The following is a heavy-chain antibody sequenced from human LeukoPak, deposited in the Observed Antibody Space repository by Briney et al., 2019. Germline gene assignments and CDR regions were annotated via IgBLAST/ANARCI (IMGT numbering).Heavy chain of an antibody. CDR3: ARRSKGGRLRLGELPYYFDY. Sequence: SETLSLTCTVSVGSISNSSYYCGWIRQPPGKGLGWIGSIYYSGSTYYNPSLESPVTISVDTSKNQVSLKLSSVTAADTAVYYCARRSKGGRLRLGELPYYFDYWGQGTLVTVSS. CDR2: IYYSGST. J-gene: IGHJ4*02. CDR1: VGSISNSSYY. V-gene: IGHV4-39*07. D-gene: IGHD3-16*02.